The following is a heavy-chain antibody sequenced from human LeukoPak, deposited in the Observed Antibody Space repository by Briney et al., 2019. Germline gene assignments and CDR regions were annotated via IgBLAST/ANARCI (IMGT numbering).Heavy chain of an antibody. V-gene: IGHV4-38-2*02. J-gene: IGHJ4*02. Sequence: PSETLSLTCTVSGYSISSGHYWGWIRQAPGKGLEWIGSIYHSGTTHYNPSLRSRVTILMDTSKNQFSLKVSSVTAADTAVYYCARDQGNTVTTELDYWGQGTLVTVSS. CDR1: GYSISSGHY. CDR2: IYHSGTT. D-gene: IGHD4-17*01. CDR3: ARDQGNTVTTELDY.